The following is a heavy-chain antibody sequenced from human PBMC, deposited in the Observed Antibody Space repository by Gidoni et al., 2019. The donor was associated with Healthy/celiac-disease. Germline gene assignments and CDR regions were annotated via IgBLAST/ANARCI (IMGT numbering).Heavy chain of an antibody. Sequence: QLQLQESGPGLVKPSETLSLTCTVSGGSISSSSYYWGWIRQPPGKGLAWIGSIYYSGSTYYNPSLKSRVTISVDTSKNQFSLKLSSVTAADTAVYYCARDLGEYQFDPWGQGTLVTVSS. CDR2: IYYSGST. CDR3: ARDLGEYQFDP. D-gene: IGHD3-10*01. J-gene: IGHJ5*02. V-gene: IGHV4-39*07. CDR1: GGSISSSSYY.